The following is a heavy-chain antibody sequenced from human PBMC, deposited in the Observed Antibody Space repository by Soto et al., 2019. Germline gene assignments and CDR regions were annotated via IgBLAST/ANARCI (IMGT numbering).Heavy chain of an antibody. CDR1: GGSVSSGSYY. CDR3: ARDRSYDYVWGSYRAHDAFDI. J-gene: IGHJ3*02. V-gene: IGHV4-61*01. CDR2: IYYSGST. D-gene: IGHD3-16*02. Sequence: NPSETLSLTCTVSGGSVSSGSYYWSWIRQPPGKGLEWIGYIYYSGSTNYNPSLKSRVTISVDTSKNQFSLKLSSVTAADTAVYYCARDRSYDYVWGSYRAHDAFDIWGQGTMVTVSS.